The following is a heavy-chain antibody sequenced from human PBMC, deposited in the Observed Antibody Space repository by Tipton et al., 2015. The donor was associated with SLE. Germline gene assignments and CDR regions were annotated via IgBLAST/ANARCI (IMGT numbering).Heavy chain of an antibody. CDR2: INHSGST. V-gene: IGHV4-34*01. Sequence: TLSLTCAVYGGSFSGYYWSWIRQPPGKGLEWIGEINHSGSTNYNPSLKSRVTISVDTSKNQFSLKLSSTTAADTAVYYCARGDIVVVPAAILSWFDPWGQGTLVTVSS. CDR1: GGSFSGYY. J-gene: IGHJ5*02. D-gene: IGHD2-2*02. CDR3: ARGDIVVVPAAILSWFDP.